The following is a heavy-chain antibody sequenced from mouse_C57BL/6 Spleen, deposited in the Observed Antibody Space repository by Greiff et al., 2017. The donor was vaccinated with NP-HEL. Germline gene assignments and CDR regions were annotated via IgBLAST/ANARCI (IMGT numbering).Heavy chain of an antibody. CDR2: IRNKANGYTT. CDR1: GFTFTDYY. Sequence: EVMLVESGGGLVQPGGSLSLSCAASGFTFTDYYMSWVRQPPGKALEWLGFIRNKANGYTTEYSASVKGRFTISRDNSQSILYLQKNALRAEDSATYYCARYEYFDVWGTGTTVTVSS. V-gene: IGHV7-3*01. J-gene: IGHJ1*03. CDR3: ARYEYFDV.